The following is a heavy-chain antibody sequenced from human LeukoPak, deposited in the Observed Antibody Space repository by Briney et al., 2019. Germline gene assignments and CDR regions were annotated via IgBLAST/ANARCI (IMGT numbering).Heavy chain of an antibody. D-gene: IGHD3-22*01. CDR3: ARHRPPYYYDSSGLGSNFDY. J-gene: IGHJ4*02. Sequence: PSETLSLTCTVSGGSISTSYYYWGWIRQPPGRGLEWIGNIHNSESTYYNPSLKSRVTISVDTSKNQFSLKLSSVTAADTAVYYCARHRPPYYYDSSGLGSNFDYWGQGTLVTVSS. CDR1: GGSISTSYYY. CDR2: IHNSEST. V-gene: IGHV4-39*01.